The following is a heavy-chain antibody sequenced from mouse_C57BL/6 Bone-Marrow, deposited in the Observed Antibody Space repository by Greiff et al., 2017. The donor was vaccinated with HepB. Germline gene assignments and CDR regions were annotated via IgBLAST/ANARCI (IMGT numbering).Heavy chain of an antibody. CDR3: AREHYYGSSYVWFAY. J-gene: IGHJ3*01. V-gene: IGHV5-6*01. D-gene: IGHD1-1*01. CDR1: GFTFSSYG. CDR2: ISSGGSYT. Sequence: EVQLVESGGDLVKPGGSLKLSCAASGFTFSSYGMSWVRQTPDKRLEWVATISSGGSYTYYPDSVKGRFTFSRDNAKNTLYLQLSSLKSEDTAMYYCAREHYYGSSYVWFAYWGQGTLVTVSA.